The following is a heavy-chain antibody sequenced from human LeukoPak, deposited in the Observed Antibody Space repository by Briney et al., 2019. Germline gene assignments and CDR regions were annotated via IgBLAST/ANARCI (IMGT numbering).Heavy chain of an antibody. D-gene: IGHD3-22*01. Sequence: PAETLSLTCAVYGGSFSGYFWSWIRQPPGEGLEWIGEINHSGVTNYNPSLKSRVTISLDTSKNQFSLKLSSVTAADTAVYYCARRSRITMIVVVTRDAFDIWGQGTMVTVSS. CDR2: INHSGVT. J-gene: IGHJ3*02. V-gene: IGHV4-34*01. CDR1: GGSFSGYF. CDR3: ARRSRITMIVVVTRDAFDI.